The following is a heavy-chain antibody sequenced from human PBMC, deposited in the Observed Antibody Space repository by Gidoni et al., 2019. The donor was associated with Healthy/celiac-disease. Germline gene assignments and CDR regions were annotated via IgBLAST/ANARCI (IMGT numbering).Heavy chain of an antibody. CDR1: GFTFSSYG. CDR3: AIDNSGYYYFQH. V-gene: IGHV3-33*01. J-gene: IGHJ1*01. Sequence: CPASGFTFSSYGMHWVRQAPGKGLEWVAVIWYDGSNKYYADSVKGRFTISRDNSKNTLYLQMNSLRAEDTAVYYCAIDNSGYYYFQHWGQGTLVTVSS. CDR2: IWYDGSNK. D-gene: IGHD5-12*01.